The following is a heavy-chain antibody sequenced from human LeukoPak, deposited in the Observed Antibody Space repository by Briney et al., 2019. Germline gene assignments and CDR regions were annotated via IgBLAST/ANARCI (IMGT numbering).Heavy chain of an antibody. Sequence: ASVKVSCKASGYTFTSYGISWVRQAPGQGLEWMGWISAYNGNTNYAQKLQGRVTMTTDTSTSTAYMELRSLRSDDTAVYYCASMTTYCGGDCYFFDFWGQGTPVTVSS. J-gene: IGHJ4*02. D-gene: IGHD2-21*02. CDR1: GYTFTSYG. CDR3: ASMTTYCGGDCYFFDF. V-gene: IGHV1-18*01. CDR2: ISAYNGNT.